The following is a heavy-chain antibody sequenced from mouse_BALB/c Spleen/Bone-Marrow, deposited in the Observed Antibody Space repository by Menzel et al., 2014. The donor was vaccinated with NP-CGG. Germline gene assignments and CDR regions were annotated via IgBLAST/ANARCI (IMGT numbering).Heavy chain of an antibody. CDR1: GYTFTDYN. J-gene: IGHJ3*01. V-gene: IGHV1S29*02. CDR3: ARGWLLSWFAY. CDR2: IYPYNGGT. D-gene: IGHD2-3*01. Sequence: VQLKESGPELVKPGASVKISCKASGYTFTDYNMHWVKQSHGRSLEWIGYIYPYNGGTGYNQKFKSKATLTVDNSSSTAYMELRSLTSVDSAVYYCARGWLLSWFAYWGQGTLVTVSA.